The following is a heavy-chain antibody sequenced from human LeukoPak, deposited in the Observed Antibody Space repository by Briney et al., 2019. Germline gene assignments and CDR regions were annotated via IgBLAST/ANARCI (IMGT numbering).Heavy chain of an antibody. D-gene: IGHD6-19*01. CDR2: IYYSGST. V-gene: IGHV4-59*01. J-gene: IGHJ4*02. CDR1: GGSISSYY. CDR3: AIAVAGNFDY. Sequence: SETLSLTCTVSGGSISSYYWSWIRQPPGKGLEWIGYIYYSGSTNYNPSPKSRVTISVDTSKNQFSLKLSSVTAADTAVYYCAIAVAGNFDYWGQGTLVTVSS.